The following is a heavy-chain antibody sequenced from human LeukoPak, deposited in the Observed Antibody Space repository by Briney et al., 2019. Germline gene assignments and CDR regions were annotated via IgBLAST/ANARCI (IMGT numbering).Heavy chain of an antibody. CDR1: GFTFSSYS. CDR3: ARDLGDSSGY. J-gene: IGHJ4*02. Sequence: GGSLRLSCAASGFTFSSYSMMWVRQAPGKGLEWVSYISSSSTTIHYADSVKGRFTISRDNAKNSLYLQMNSLRAEDTAVYYCARDLGDSSGYWGQGTLVTVSS. V-gene: IGHV3-48*01. D-gene: IGHD3-22*01. CDR2: ISSSSTTI.